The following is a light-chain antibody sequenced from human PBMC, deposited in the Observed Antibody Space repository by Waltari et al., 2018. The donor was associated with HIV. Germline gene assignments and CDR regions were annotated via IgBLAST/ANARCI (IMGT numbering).Light chain of an antibody. CDR1: QSVSNNY. CDR3: QQYGSSPRALT. J-gene: IGKJ4*01. CDR2: GAS. Sequence: IVLTQSPGTLSLSLGERATLSCRASQSVSNNYLAGYQHKPGQAPRLLIYGASSRATGIPERFSGTGSGTDFTLTISRLEPADFAVYYCQQYGSSPRALTFGGGTKVEIK. V-gene: IGKV3-20*01.